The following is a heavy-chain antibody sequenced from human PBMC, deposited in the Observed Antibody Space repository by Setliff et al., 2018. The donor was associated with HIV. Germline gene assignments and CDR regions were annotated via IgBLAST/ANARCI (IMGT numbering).Heavy chain of an antibody. CDR2: MYYSGST. V-gene: IGHV4-39*01. D-gene: IGHD2-15*01. Sequence: KTSETLSLTCTVSGGSININNYYWGWLRQPPGKGLEWIGSMYYSGSTYYNLSLQSRVTISVDTSKSQFSLKLSSVTAADTAIYSCASLLNLGPKSFFDYWGQGALVTVSS. CDR1: GGSININNYY. CDR3: ASLLNLGPKSFFDY. J-gene: IGHJ4*02.